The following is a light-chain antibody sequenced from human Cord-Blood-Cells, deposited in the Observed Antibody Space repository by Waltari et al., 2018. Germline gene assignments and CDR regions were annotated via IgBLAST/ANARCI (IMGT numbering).Light chain of an antibody. J-gene: IGKJ1*01. CDR1: QSVLYSSNNKNY. CDR2: WAS. CDR3: QQYYRTPRT. V-gene: IGKV4-1*01. Sequence: IVMTQPPDSLAVSLGARATINCKYSQSVLYSSNNKNYLAWYQQKPGQPPKLLIYWASTRESGVPDRFSGSGSGTDFTLTISSLQAEDVAVYYCQQYYRTPRTFGQGTKVEIK.